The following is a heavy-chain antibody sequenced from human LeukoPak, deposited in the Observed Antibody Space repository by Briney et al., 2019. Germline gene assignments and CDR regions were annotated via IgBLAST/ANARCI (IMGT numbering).Heavy chain of an antibody. CDR1: GFSFSNYA. J-gene: IGHJ1*01. Sequence: AGGSLRLSCAASGFSFSNYAMTWVRQASGKGLEWVSAISGSGDSTYYADSVKGRFTISRDNSKNTLYLQMISLRAEDTAVYYCAKGGSIVVVPAAEHWGQGTLVTVSS. CDR2: ISGSGDST. V-gene: IGHV3-23*01. CDR3: AKGGSIVVVPAAEH. D-gene: IGHD2-2*01.